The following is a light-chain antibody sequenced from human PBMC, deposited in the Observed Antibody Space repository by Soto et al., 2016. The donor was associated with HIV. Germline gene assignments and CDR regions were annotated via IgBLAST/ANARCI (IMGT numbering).Light chain of an antibody. CDR3: QVWDTSSDVV. Sequence: ELTQPPSVSVSPGQTASITCSGDTLPKQYAYWYQQKPGQAPVLVIYKDSERPSGIPERFSGSSSGNTATLTISRVEAGSEADYYCQVWDTSSDVVFGGGTKLTVL. V-gene: IGLV3-25*02. CDR2: KDS. CDR1: TLPKQY. J-gene: IGLJ2*01.